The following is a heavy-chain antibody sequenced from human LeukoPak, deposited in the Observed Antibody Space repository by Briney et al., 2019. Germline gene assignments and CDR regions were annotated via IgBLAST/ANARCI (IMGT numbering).Heavy chain of an antibody. CDR3: ARDGIVGSPLFKFDY. CDR2: IYSGGST. J-gene: IGHJ4*02. V-gene: IGHV3-53*04. D-gene: IGHD1-26*01. Sequence: GGSLRLSCAASGFTVSSNYMSWVRQAPGKGLEWVSVIYSGGSTYYADSVKGRFTISRHNSKNTLYLQTNSLRAEDTAVYYCARDGIVGSPLFKFDYWGQGTLVTVSS. CDR1: GFTVSSNY.